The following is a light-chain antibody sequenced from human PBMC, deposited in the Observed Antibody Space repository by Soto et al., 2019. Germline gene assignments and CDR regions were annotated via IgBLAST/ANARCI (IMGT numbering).Light chain of an antibody. Sequence: ELVLTQSPATLSLSPGDRATLSCRASQSVDYYLAWYQQKPGQAPRLLIYAASNRATGTPARFSGSGSGTDFTLAISSLEPEDFAVYYCQQRSNWPLTFGGGTKVDIK. J-gene: IGKJ4*01. CDR1: QSVDYY. CDR2: AAS. CDR3: QQRSNWPLT. V-gene: IGKV3-11*01.